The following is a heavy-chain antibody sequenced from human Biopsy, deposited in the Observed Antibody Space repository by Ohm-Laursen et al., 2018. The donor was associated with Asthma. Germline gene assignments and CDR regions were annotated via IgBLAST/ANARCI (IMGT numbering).Heavy chain of an antibody. Sequence: GTLSLTCTVSGDSISSGGYYWTWIRQPPGKGLEWIGNIHYSGSTYSNPSLKSRVTISVDTSKKQISLRLSSVITADTAVYYCAGFCSGGNCPDHWGQGTLVTVSS. CDR3: AGFCSGGNCPDH. CDR1: GDSISSGGYY. CDR2: IHYSGST. D-gene: IGHD2-15*01. V-gene: IGHV4-61*08. J-gene: IGHJ4*02.